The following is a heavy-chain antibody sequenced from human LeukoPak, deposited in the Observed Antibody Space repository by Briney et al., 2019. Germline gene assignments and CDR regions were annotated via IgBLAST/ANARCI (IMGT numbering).Heavy chain of an antibody. V-gene: IGHV4-59*01. D-gene: IGHD3-3*01. Sequence: SETLSLTCTVSGGSISSYHWSWIRQPPGKGLEWIGYIYYCGSTNYNPSLKSRVTISVDTSKNQFSLKLSSVTAADTAVYYCARTYYHFWSGHRYYFDYWGQGTLVTVSS. CDR3: ARTYYHFWSGHRYYFDY. CDR2: IYYCGST. J-gene: IGHJ4*02. CDR1: GGSISSYH.